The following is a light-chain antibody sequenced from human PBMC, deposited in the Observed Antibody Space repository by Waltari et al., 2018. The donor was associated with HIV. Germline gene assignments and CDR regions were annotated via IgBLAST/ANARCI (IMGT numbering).Light chain of an antibody. V-gene: IGKV4-1*01. CDR2: WGS. CDR1: QSVFSSSSSRDF. Sequence: DIVMTQSPDSLSVSVGERATIICRSSQSVFSSSSSRDFLAWYQQKPGQSPKVLFYWGSTRESGVPDRFSVSWSGTDFTLTISSLQAEDVAVYFCQEYFSPRRTFGQGTKVEV. J-gene: IGKJ1*01. CDR3: QEYFSPRRT.